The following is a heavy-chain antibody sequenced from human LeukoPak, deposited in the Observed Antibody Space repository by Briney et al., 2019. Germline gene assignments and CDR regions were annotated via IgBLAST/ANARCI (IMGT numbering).Heavy chain of an antibody. CDR2: ISSSSRTI. D-gene: IGHD5/OR15-5a*01. CDR3: ARDVLRSPPPNWFDP. J-gene: IGHJ5*02. CDR1: GFTFSSYS. Sequence: GGSLRLSCAASGFTFSSYSMNWVRQAPGNGLEWVSYISSSSRTIYYADSVKGRFTISRDNAKNSLYLQMNSLRAEDTAVYYCARDVLRSPPPNWFDPWGQGTLVTVSS. V-gene: IGHV3-48*01.